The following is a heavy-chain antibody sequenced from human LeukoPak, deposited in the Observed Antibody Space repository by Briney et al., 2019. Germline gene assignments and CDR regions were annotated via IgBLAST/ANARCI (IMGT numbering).Heavy chain of an antibody. CDR1: GFSLSSYG. J-gene: IGHJ4*02. CDR2: IRDDGSNK. Sequence: GGSLRLSCAPSGFSLSSYGMHWVRPAPGKGLEWVAFIRDDGSNKYYADSVKGRFTISRDTSKNTLYLQMNSVRAEDTAVYYCAKDLSSGTFGGLLYNYWGQGTLVTVSS. D-gene: IGHD3-10*01. V-gene: IGHV3-30*02. CDR3: AKDLSSGTFGGLLYNY.